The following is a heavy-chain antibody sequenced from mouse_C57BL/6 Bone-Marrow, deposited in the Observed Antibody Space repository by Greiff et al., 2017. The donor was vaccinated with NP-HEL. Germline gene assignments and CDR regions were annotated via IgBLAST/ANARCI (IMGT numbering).Heavy chain of an antibody. CDR1: GYTFTSYW. CDR3: ASPPGSSSYYAMDY. J-gene: IGHJ4*01. V-gene: IGHV1-7*01. CDR2: INPSSGYT. D-gene: IGHD1-1*01. Sequence: QVQLKQSGAELTKPGASVKLSCKASGYTFTSYWMHWVKQRPGQGLEWIGYINPSSGYTKYNQKFKDKATLTADKSSSTAYMQLSSLTYEDSAVYYCASPPGSSSYYAMDYWGQGTSVTVSS.